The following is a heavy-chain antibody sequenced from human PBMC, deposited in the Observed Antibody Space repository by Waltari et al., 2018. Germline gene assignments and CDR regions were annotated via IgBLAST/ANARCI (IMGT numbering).Heavy chain of an antibody. CDR2: IDSGGSRK. Sequence: DVQLVESGGGLVQPGGSLRLSCTASGFTFSPYWMHGGRHGPGTGLMRVSSIDSGGSRKSYEDSVRGRFTISRDNAKNTLYLQMNSVRDEDTAVYYCGRARVQGVKYFDYWGRGTLVTVSS. D-gene: IGHD3-10*01. CDR3: GRARVQGVKYFDY. J-gene: IGHJ4*02. V-gene: IGHV3-74*01. CDR1: GFTFSPYW.